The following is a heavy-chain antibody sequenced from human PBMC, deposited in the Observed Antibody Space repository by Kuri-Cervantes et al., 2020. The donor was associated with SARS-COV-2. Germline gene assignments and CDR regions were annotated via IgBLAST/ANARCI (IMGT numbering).Heavy chain of an antibody. CDR2: INPSGGST. CDR3: ARVAGSSWYGDAFDI. Sequence: ASVKVSCKASGYTFTGYYMHWVRQAPGQGLEWMGIINPSGGSTSYAQKFQGRVTMTRDTSTSTVYMELSSLRSEDTAVYYCARVAGSSWYGDAFDIWGQGTMVTVSS. V-gene: IGHV1-46*01. CDR1: GYTFTGYY. D-gene: IGHD6-13*01. J-gene: IGHJ3*02.